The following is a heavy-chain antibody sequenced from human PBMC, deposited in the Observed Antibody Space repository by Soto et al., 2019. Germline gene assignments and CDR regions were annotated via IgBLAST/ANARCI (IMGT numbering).Heavy chain of an antibody. D-gene: IGHD2-2*01. V-gene: IGHV4-59*08. CDR3: ARLGGHCSSSSCFGFYVMDV. J-gene: IGHJ6*02. CDR2: MYNTGST. CDR1: GGSISGYY. Sequence: SETLSLTCTVSGGSISGYYWSWIRQPPGKGLEWIGYMYNTGSTVYNPSFKSRVTISVDTSKNQFSLILTSVTAADTAVYYCARLGGHCSSSSCFGFYVMDVWGQGTTVTVSS.